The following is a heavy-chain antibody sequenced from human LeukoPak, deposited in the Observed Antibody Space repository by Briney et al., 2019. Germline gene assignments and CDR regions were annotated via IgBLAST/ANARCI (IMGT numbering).Heavy chain of an antibody. V-gene: IGHV4-59*08. Sequence: SETLSLTCTVSGGSISSYYWSWIRQPPGKGLEWIGYIYYSGSTNYNPSLKSRVTISVDTSKNQFSLKLSSVTAADTAVYYCARYGSSSLRAGYYYYMDVWGKGTTVTVSS. CDR3: ARYGSSSLRAGYYYYMDV. D-gene: IGHD6-6*01. CDR1: GGSISSYY. CDR2: IYYSGST. J-gene: IGHJ6*03.